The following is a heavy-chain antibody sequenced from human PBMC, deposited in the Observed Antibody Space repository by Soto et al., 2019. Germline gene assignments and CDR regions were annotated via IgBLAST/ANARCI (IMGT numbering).Heavy chain of an antibody. D-gene: IGHD2-15*01. Sequence: GESLKISCKGSGYSFTSYWISWVRQMPGKGLEWMGRIDPSDSYTNYSPSFQGHVTISADKSISTAYLQWSSLKASDTAMYYCARHEVLVAAYTYWGQGTLVTVSS. CDR1: GYSFTSYW. CDR3: ARHEVLVAAYTY. CDR2: IDPSDSYT. V-gene: IGHV5-10-1*01. J-gene: IGHJ4*02.